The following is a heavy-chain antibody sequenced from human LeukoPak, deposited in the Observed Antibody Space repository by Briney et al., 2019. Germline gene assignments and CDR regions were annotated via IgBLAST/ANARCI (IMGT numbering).Heavy chain of an antibody. D-gene: IGHD3-22*01. CDR3: AREYFYNSSGYRALRY. CDR1: GFTFSDFW. J-gene: IGHJ4*02. Sequence: GGSLRLSCAASGFTFSDFWMTWVRQAPGKGLEWVANIKEDGSEKYYVDSVKGRFIISRDNAKNSLYLQMNSLRAEDTAVYCCAREYFYNSSGYRALRYWGQGTLVTVSS. CDR2: IKEDGSEK. V-gene: IGHV3-7*01.